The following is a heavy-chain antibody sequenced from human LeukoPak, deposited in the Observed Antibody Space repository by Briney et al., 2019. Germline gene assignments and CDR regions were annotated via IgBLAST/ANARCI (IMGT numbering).Heavy chain of an antibody. Sequence: SVKVSCKTSGYSFMAYRISWVRQAPGRGLEWMGWISPYNGNTGYAQSFQGRVTMTTDTSTSTAYLELGTLEFDDTAVYYCARCGPDSSGYRLFDYWGRGTLVTVSS. CDR1: GYSFMAYR. D-gene: IGHD3-22*01. V-gene: IGHV1-18*01. J-gene: IGHJ4*02. CDR3: ARCGPDSSGYRLFDY. CDR2: ISPYNGNT.